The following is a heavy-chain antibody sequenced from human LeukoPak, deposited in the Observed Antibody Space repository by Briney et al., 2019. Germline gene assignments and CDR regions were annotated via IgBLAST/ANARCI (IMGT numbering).Heavy chain of an antibody. V-gene: IGHV1-69*06. D-gene: IGHD3-10*01. J-gene: IGHJ3*02. CDR3: ARDRYYGWGRPEGFDAFDI. Sequence: ASVKVSCKASGGTFSSYAISWVRQAPGQGLEWMGGIIPIFGTANYAQKFQGRVTITADKSTSTAYMELSSLRSEDTAVYYCARDRYYGWGRPEGFDAFDIWGQGTMVTVSS. CDR1: GGTFSSYA. CDR2: IIPIFGTA.